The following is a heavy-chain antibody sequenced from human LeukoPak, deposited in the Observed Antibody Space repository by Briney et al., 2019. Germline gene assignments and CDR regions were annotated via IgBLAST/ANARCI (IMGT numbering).Heavy chain of an antibody. J-gene: IGHJ5*02. CDR1: GYSINSGYF. CDR3: AGAESGSGTYYWFDP. CDR2: IYRSGSV. D-gene: IGHD3-10*01. Sequence: SETLSLTCNVSGYSINSGYFWGWIRQPPGKGLEWIGSIYRSGSVYYNPSLKSRVIVSADTSKNQFSLKLSSVTAADTAVYYCAGAESGSGTYYWFDPWGQGTLVTVSS. V-gene: IGHV4-38-2*02.